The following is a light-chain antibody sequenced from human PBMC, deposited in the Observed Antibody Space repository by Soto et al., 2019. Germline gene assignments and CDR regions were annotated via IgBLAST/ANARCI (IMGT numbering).Light chain of an antibody. V-gene: IGKV3-20*01. Sequence: EIVLTQSPGTLSLSQGERATLSCRASQSISSSHLAWYQQKPGQAPRLLIYGASNRATGIPARFSGSGSGTDFTLTISRLEPEDFAVYYCQQYGTSPRTFGQGTKVEIK. J-gene: IGKJ1*01. CDR1: QSISSSH. CDR2: GAS. CDR3: QQYGTSPRT.